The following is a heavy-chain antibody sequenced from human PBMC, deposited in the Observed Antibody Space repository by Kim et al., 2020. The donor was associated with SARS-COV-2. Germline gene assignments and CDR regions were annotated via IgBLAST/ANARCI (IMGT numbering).Heavy chain of an antibody. CDR3: ARDLVAAGGGY. CDR2: IKQEGSEK. Sequence: GGSLRLSCAASGFTFSNYWMSWVRQAPGKGLEWVANIKQEGSEKYYVDSVKGRFTISRDNAKNSLYLQMNSLRAEDTAVYYCARDLVAAGGGYCGQGTLVTVSS. V-gene: IGHV3-7*01. J-gene: IGHJ4*02. CDR1: GFTFSNYW. D-gene: IGHD6-13*01.